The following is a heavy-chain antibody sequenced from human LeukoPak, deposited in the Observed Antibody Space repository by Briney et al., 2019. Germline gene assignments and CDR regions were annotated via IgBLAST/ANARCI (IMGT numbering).Heavy chain of an antibody. V-gene: IGHV3-30*18. D-gene: IGHD3-10*01. CDR3: EKDITMVN. CDR2: ISYDGSNK. Sequence: PGRSLRLSCAASGFTFSSYGMHWVRQAPGKGLEWVAVISYDGSNKYYADSVKGRFTISRDNSKNTLYLQMNSLRAEDTAVYYCEKDITMVNWGQGTLVTVSS. J-gene: IGHJ4*02. CDR1: GFTFSSYG.